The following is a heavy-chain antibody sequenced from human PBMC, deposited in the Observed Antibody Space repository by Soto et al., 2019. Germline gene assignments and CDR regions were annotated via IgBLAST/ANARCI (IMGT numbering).Heavy chain of an antibody. V-gene: IGHV3-30*18. CDR2: ISYDGSNK. J-gene: IGHJ4*02. D-gene: IGHD4-17*01. Sequence: GGSLRLSCAASGFTFSSYGMHWVRQAPGKGLEWVAVISYDGSNKYYADSVKGRFTISRDNSKNTLYLQMNSLRAEDTAVYYCAKDGTVPDYGDSYYFDYWGQGTLVTVSS. CDR1: GFTFSSYG. CDR3: AKDGTVPDYGDSYYFDY.